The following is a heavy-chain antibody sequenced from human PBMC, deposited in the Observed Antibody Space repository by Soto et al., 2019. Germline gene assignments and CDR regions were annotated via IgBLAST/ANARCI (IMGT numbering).Heavy chain of an antibody. V-gene: IGHV2-5*02. CDR1: GFSLSTSGVG. CDR2: IYWDDDK. Sequence: QITLKESGPTLVQPTQTLTLTCTFSGFSLSTSGVGVGWIRHPPGKALEWLALIYWDDDKRYSPSLKSRLTINKDTHKNQLVLTMTNMDLVDTATYYCAHRHTSGWYFYWGQGTLVTVSS. J-gene: IGHJ4*02. D-gene: IGHD6-19*01. CDR3: AHRHTSGWYFY.